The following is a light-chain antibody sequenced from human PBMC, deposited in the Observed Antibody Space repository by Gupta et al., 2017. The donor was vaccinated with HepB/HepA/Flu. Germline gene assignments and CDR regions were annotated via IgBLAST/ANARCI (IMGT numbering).Light chain of an antibody. CDR1: QSISTTY. J-gene: IGKJ1*01. Sequence: EVLLTQSPDTLSLSPGERATLSCRTSQSISTTYLAWYQQKPGQAPRLLISGASSRAAGIPDRFSGSGSGTDFTLTISRLEPEDVAVYYCQQYGDSRTWTFGQGTKVDVK. CDR2: GAS. CDR3: QQYGDSRTWT. V-gene: IGKV3-20*01.